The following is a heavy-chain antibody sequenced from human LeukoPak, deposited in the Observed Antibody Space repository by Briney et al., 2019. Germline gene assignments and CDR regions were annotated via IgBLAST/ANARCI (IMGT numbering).Heavy chain of an antibody. J-gene: IGHJ6*03. Sequence: SETLSLTCTVSGGSISSYYWSWLRQPAGKGLEWIGRIYTSGSTNYNPSLKSRVTMSVDTSKNQFSLKLGSVTAADTAVYYCAREIWAYYDSSGYYNYYYMDVWGKGTTVTVSS. CDR3: AREIWAYYDSSGYYNYYYMDV. CDR2: IYTSGST. D-gene: IGHD3-22*01. V-gene: IGHV4-4*07. CDR1: GGSISSYY.